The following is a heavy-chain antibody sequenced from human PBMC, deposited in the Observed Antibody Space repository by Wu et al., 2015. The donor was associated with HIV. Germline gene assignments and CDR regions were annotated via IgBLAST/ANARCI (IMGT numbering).Heavy chain of an antibody. Sequence: QVQLVQSGAEVKKPGSSVKVSCKASGGTFSSYAISWVRQAPGQGLEWMGGIIPIFGTANYAQKFQGRVTITADESTSTAYMELSSLRSEDTAVYYCAREVYYDSSGYPSIYYYMDVWGKGTTVTVSS. D-gene: IGHD3-22*01. CDR2: IIPIFGTA. CDR1: GGTFSSYA. CDR3: AREVYYDSSGYPSIYYYMDV. J-gene: IGHJ6*03. V-gene: IGHV1-69*12.